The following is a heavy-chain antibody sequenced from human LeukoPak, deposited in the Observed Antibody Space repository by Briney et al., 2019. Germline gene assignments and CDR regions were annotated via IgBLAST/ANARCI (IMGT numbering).Heavy chain of an antibody. D-gene: IGHD5/OR15-5a*01. J-gene: IGHJ5*02. CDR3: ARYARSVGWFDP. CDR2: INHSGSS. V-gene: IGHV4-34*01. Sequence: SETLSLTCAVYGGSFRGYYWSWIRQPPGEGLEWIGEINHSGSSNYNPSLKSRVTISLDTSKNQFSLQLNSVTPEDTAVYYCARYARSVGWFDPWGQGTLVTVSS. CDR1: GGSFRGYY.